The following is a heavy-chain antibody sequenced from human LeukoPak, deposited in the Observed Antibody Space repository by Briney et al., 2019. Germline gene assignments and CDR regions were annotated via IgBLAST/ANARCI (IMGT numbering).Heavy chain of an antibody. V-gene: IGHV4-39*01. CDR1: GGSISSSSYY. Sequence: SETLSLTCTVSGGSISSSSYYWGWIRQPPGKGLEWIGSIYYSGSTYYNPSLKSRVTISVDTSKNQFSLKLSSVTAADTAVYYCARLGVEMATSSWYYFDYWGQGTLVTVSS. J-gene: IGHJ4*02. D-gene: IGHD5-12*01. CDR3: ARLGVEMATSSWYYFDY. CDR2: IYYSGST.